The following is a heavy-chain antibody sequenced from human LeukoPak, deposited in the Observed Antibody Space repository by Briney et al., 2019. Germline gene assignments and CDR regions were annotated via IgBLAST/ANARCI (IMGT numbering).Heavy chain of an antibody. D-gene: IGHD3-9*01. CDR1: GFTFSSYG. CDR3: AKTGLRYFDWSKGGFDY. CDR2: ISYDGSNK. V-gene: IGHV3-30*18. Sequence: GGSLRLSCAASGFTFSSYGMHWVRQAPGKGLEWVAVISYDGSNKYYADSVKGRFTISRDNSKNTLYLQMNSLRAEDTAVYYCAKTGLRYFDWSKGGFDYWGQGTLVTVSS. J-gene: IGHJ4*02.